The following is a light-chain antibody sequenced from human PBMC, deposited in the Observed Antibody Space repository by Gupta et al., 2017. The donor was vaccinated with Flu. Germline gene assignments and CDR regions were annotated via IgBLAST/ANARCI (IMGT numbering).Light chain of an antibody. CDR2: DVT. V-gene: IGLV2-11*01. CDR1: SNDVGGSNR. J-gene: IGLJ1*01. Sequence: QSSPTQPRSVSGSPGRPVPISCTGSSNDVGGSNRVSWYQQRPGKAPKLILYDVTGRPSGVPDRFSGSKSGNTASLTISGLQADDEADYYCSSHAGRVTWVFGTGTTVTVL. CDR3: SSHAGRVTWV.